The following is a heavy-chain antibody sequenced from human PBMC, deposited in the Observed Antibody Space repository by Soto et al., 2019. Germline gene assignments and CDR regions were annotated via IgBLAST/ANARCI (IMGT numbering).Heavy chain of an antibody. CDR2: IDPSDSYT. D-gene: IGHD3-10*01. CDR1: GYSFTTYW. CDR3: ARHYYGSGSYWGWFDP. J-gene: IGHJ5*02. Sequence: EVQLVQSGAEVKKPGESLRISCKGSGYSFTTYWISWVRQMPGKGLEWMGRIDPSDSYTYYSPSFQGHVTISADKSISTAYLQWSSRKASDSARYCCARHYYGSGSYWGWFDPWGQGTLVTVSS. V-gene: IGHV5-10-1*01.